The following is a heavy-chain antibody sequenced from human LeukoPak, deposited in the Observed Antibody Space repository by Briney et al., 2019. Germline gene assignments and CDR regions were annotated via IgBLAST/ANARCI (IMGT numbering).Heavy chain of an antibody. Sequence: PSETLSLTCTVSGGSISSYYWSWIRQPPGKGLEWIGYIYYSGSTNYNPSLKSRVTISVDTSTNQFSLKLSSVTAADTAVYYCARDKAYGSGSFDYWGQGTLVTVSS. CDR1: GGSISSYY. CDR3: ARDKAYGSGSFDY. CDR2: IYYSGST. V-gene: IGHV4-59*01. J-gene: IGHJ4*02. D-gene: IGHD3-10*01.